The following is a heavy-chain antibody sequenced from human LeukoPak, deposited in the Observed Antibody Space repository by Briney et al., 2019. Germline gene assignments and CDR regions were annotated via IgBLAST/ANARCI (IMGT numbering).Heavy chain of an antibody. D-gene: IGHD6-13*01. CDR3: ARIYSSSPTWFDP. CDR1: GGSISGSY. J-gene: IGHJ5*02. CDR2: IYYSGST. Sequence: PSETLSLTCTVSGGSISGSYWSWIRQPPGKGLEWIEYIYYSGSTNYNPSLKSRVTTSVDTSKNQFSLKLSSVTAADTAVYYCARIYSSSPTWFDPWGQGTLVTVSS. V-gene: IGHV4-59*12.